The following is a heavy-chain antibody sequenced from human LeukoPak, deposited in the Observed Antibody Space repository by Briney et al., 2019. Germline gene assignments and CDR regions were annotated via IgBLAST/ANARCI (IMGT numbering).Heavy chain of an antibody. J-gene: IGHJ6*04. CDR1: GGFISSNNW. CDR2: IYHSGST. Sequence: SETLSLTCAVSGGFISSNNWGNWVRQPPGQGLGWVGEIYHSGSTNYNPSLESRVTISVDKSKNQFSLKLSSVTAADTAVYYCARKGPYYNSLTGYYKNGLDVWGKGTTVFVSS. D-gene: IGHD3-9*01. CDR3: ARKGPYYNSLTGYYKNGLDV. V-gene: IGHV4-4*02.